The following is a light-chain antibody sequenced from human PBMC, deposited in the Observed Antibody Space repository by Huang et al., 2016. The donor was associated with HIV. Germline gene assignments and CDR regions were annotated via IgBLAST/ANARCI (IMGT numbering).Light chain of an antibody. V-gene: IGKV2-30*01. J-gene: IGKJ1*01. CDR2: KVS. Sequence: VLTQSPLSLPVTLGQPASISCRASQSLDFTDGNTYLNWFHQRPGQSPMRLIYKVSSRDSGVPDRFSGSVSATDFTLSISRVEAEDVGIYYCMQGTHWPWTFGQGTKVEIK. CDR1: QSLDFTDGNTY. CDR3: MQGTHWPWT.